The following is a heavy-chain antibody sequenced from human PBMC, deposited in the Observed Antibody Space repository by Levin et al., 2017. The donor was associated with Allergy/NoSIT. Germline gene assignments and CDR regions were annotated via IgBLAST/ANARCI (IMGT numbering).Heavy chain of an antibody. CDR1: GFTFSSYA. CDR3: ARDRGRWLQRDEFDY. Sequence: PGGSLRLSCAASGFTFSSYAMHWVRQAPGKGLEWVAVISYDGSNKYYADSVKGRFTISRDNSKNTLYLQMNSLRAEDTAVYYCARDRGRWLQRDEFDYWGQGTLVTVSS. CDR2: ISYDGSNK. V-gene: IGHV3-30*04. D-gene: IGHD5-24*01. J-gene: IGHJ4*02.